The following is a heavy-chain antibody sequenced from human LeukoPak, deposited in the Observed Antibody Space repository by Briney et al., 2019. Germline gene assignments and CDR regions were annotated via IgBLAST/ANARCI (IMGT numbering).Heavy chain of an antibody. Sequence: GGSLRLSCAASGFTFSSYAMSWVRQAPGKGLEWVSGISGSGGSTSYADSVKGRFTISRDNSKNTLYLQMNSLRAEDTAVYYCARDNERVVRLRDSYGMDVWGQGTTVTVSS. J-gene: IGHJ6*02. CDR1: GFTFSSYA. V-gene: IGHV3-23*01. CDR3: ARDNERVVRLRDSYGMDV. D-gene: IGHD5-12*01. CDR2: ISGSGGST.